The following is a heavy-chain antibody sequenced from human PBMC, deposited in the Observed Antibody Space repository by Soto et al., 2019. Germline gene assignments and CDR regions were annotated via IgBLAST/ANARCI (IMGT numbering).Heavy chain of an antibody. J-gene: IGHJ4*02. Sequence: SETLSLTCTGCGGAIVSAAYCWSWIRQSPDKGLEWIGHIYDGGTTYSSPSLKGRVTISADTSETQFSLKLSSVSAADTAVYYCARGPSGDKIDYWGQG. D-gene: IGHD7-27*01. CDR1: GGAIVSAAYC. CDR3: ARGPSGDKIDY. V-gene: IGHV4-30-4*01. CDR2: IYDGGTT.